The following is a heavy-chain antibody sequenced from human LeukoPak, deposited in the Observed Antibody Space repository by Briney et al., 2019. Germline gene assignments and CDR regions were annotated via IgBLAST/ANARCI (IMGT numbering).Heavy chain of an antibody. CDR3: AKAGMTRFDY. J-gene: IGHJ4*02. CDR1: GFTFSRFA. D-gene: IGHD1-20*01. CDR2: FSGSGGST. Sequence: GGSLRLSCAASGFTFSRFAMSWVRQAPGKGLEWVSGFSGSGGSTCYADSVKGRFTISRDNSKNTLYLQMNSLRVEDTAVYYCAKAGMTRFDYWGQGIMVTVSS. V-gene: IGHV3-23*01.